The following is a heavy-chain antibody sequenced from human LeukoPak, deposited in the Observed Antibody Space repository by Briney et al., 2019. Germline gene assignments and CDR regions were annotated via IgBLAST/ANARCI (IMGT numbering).Heavy chain of an antibody. CDR2: ISAYNGNT. Sequence: ASVKVSCRASGYTFTSYGISWVRQAPGQGLEWMGWISAYNGNTNYAQKLQGRVTVTTDTSTSTAYMELRSLRSDDTAVYYCARGDSSDPVHTFNYWGQGTLVTVSS. J-gene: IGHJ4*01. V-gene: IGHV1-18*01. CDR1: GYTFTSYG. D-gene: IGHD6-19*01. CDR3: ARGDSSDPVHTFNY.